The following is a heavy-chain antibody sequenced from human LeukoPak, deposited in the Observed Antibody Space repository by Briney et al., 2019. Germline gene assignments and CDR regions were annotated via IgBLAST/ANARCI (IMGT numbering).Heavy chain of an antibody. CDR2: INSNGGDT. V-gene: IGHV3-64*01. Sequence: GGSLRLSCAASGFTFSHYSMHWVRQAPGKGLEYVSAINSNGGDTYYVNSVKGGFTISRDNSKNTLYLQMGSLRAEDMAVYYCARDPGRSPDYWGQGTLVTVSP. CDR1: GFTFSHYS. CDR3: ARDPGRSPDY. D-gene: IGHD1-26*01. J-gene: IGHJ4*02.